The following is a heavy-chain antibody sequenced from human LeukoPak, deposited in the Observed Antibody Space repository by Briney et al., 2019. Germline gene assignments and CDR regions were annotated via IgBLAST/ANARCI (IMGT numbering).Heavy chain of an antibody. Sequence: SETLSLTCTVSGGSISSSSYYWGWIRQPPGKGLEWIGSIYYSGSTYYNPSLKSRVTISVDTSKNQFSLKLSSVTAADTAVYYCASSNPAGGYYGHFFDYWGQGTLVTVSS. CDR1: GGSISSSSYY. CDR3: ASSNPAGGYYGHFFDY. D-gene: IGHD4-17*01. J-gene: IGHJ4*02. CDR2: IYYSGST. V-gene: IGHV4-39*07.